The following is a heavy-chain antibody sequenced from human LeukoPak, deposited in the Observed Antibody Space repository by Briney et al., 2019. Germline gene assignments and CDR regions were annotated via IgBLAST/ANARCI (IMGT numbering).Heavy chain of an antibody. CDR1: GFTFSSYG. CDR3: AKDGPELVLWFDP. CDR2: ISYDGSNK. Sequence: PGRSLRLSCAASGFTFSSYGMHWVRQAPGKGLEWVAVISYDGSNKYYADSVKGRFTISRDNSKNTLYLQMNSLRAEDTAVYYCAKDGPELVLWFDPWGQGTLVTVSS. V-gene: IGHV3-30*18. J-gene: IGHJ5*02. D-gene: IGHD6-13*01.